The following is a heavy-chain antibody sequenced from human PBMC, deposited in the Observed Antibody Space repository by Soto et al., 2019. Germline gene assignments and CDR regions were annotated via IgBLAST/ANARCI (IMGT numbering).Heavy chain of an antibody. V-gene: IGHV4-61*01. CDR2: VYYSGTT. CDR1: GGSVNNKTYY. J-gene: IGHJ4*02. Sequence: PSETLSLTCSVSGGSVNNKTYYWSWIRQPPRKRLEWIGYVYYSGTTNYNPSLKSRVTISIDMSKNQFSLRLSSVTAADTALYYCARTTAVPNTLRSRYFFDFWGQGTLVTVSS. D-gene: IGHD3-9*01. CDR3: ARTTAVPNTLRSRYFFDF.